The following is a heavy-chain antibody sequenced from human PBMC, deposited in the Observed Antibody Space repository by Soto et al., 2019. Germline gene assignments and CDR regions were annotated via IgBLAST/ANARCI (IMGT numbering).Heavy chain of an antibody. CDR1: GFTFSSYG. V-gene: IGHV3-33*01. CDR3: ARDEIAAAGSDGMDV. D-gene: IGHD6-13*01. CDR2: IWYDGSNK. Sequence: PGGSLRLSCAASGFTFSSYGMHWVRQAPGKGLEWVAVIWYDGSNKYCADSVKGRFTISRDNSKNTLYLQMNSLRAEDTAVYYCARDEIAAAGSDGMDVWAKGPRSPSP. J-gene: IGHJ6*02.